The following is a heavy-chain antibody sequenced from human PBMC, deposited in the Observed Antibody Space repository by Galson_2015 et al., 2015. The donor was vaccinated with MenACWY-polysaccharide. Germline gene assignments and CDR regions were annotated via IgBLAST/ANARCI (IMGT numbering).Heavy chain of an antibody. CDR1: GYSFTNYY. D-gene: IGHD3-10*01. Sequence: SVKVSCKASGYSFTNYYISWVRQAPGQGLEWMGYVSAHNGNTRYAQRLQGRIGMTTDASTSTAYMELRSLTSDDTAIYYCARDRDGSLWPPNLSHWGQGPLVTVSS. V-gene: IGHV1-18*01. CDR3: ARDRDGSLWPPNLSH. CDR2: VSAHNGNT. J-gene: IGHJ4*02.